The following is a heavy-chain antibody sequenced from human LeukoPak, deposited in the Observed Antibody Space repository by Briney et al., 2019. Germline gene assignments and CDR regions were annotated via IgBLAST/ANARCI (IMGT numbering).Heavy chain of an antibody. CDR2: INPNSGGT. V-gene: IGHV1-2*06. Sequence: GASVKVSCKASGGTFSSYAISWVRQAPGQGLEWMGRINPNSGGTNYAQKFQGRVTMTRDTSISTAYMELSRLRSDDTAVYYCARTFWVAVAGSVEDSVDYWGQGTLVTVSS. CDR1: GGTFSSYA. J-gene: IGHJ4*02. CDR3: ARTFWVAVAGSVEDSVDY. D-gene: IGHD6-19*01.